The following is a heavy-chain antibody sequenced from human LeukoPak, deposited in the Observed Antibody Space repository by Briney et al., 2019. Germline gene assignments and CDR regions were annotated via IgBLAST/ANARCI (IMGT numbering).Heavy chain of an antibody. D-gene: IGHD6-13*01. Sequence: SVKVSCKASGGTFSSYAISWVRQAPGQGLEWMGRIIPILGIANYAQKFQGRVTMTTDTSTSTAYMELRSLRSDDTAVYYCARTHAAAGLNFDYWGQGTLVTVSS. CDR3: ARTHAAAGLNFDY. V-gene: IGHV1-69*04. CDR2: IIPILGIA. J-gene: IGHJ4*02. CDR1: GGTFSSYA.